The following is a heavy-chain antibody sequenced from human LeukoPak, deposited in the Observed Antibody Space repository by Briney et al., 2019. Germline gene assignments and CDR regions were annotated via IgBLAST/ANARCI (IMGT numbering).Heavy chain of an antibody. CDR1: GYTFTSYG. CDR3: ARDYYDFWSGQTGDAFDI. D-gene: IGHD3-3*01. J-gene: IGHJ3*02. CDR2: ISAYNGNT. V-gene: IGHV1-18*01. Sequence: ASVKVSCKASGYTFTSYGISWVRQAPGQGLEWMGWISAYNGNTNYAQKLQGRVTMTTDTSTSTAYMELRSLRSDDTAVYYCARDYYDFWSGQTGDAFDIWGRGTMVTVSS.